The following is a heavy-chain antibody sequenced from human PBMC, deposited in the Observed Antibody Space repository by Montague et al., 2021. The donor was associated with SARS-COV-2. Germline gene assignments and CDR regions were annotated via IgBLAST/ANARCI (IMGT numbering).Heavy chain of an antibody. CDR1: GGAINRGDYY. CDR3: AREVVHVDVLTDIPKILYYGLVV. Sequence: TLSLTCTVSGGAINRGDYYWTWIRQPPGKGLEWIGNIYSTGDTSYSPSLKGRVGISLDTSKNQVSLNLRSVAAADTAVYYCAREVVHVDVLTDIPKILYYGLVVWGQGTTVVVSS. D-gene: IGHD2-21*02. J-gene: IGHJ6*02. CDR2: IYSTGDT. V-gene: IGHV4-30-4*08.